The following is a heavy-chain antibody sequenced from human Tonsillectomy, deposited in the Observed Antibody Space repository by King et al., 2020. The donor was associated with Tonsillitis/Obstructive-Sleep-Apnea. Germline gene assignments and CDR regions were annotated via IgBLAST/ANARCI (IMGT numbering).Heavy chain of an antibody. V-gene: IGHV3-11*01. Sequence: VQLVESGGGLVKPGGSLRLSCAASGFTFSDFYMSWIRQAPGKGLEWVSYISSSGSTIYYADSVKGRFTISRDNAKNSLYLQMDGMRAEDTAVYYCAGGYSSSWSSRYYYYMDVWGKGTTVTVSS. CDR2: ISSSGSTI. CDR1: GFTFSDFY. CDR3: AGGYSSSWSSRYYYYMDV. J-gene: IGHJ6*03. D-gene: IGHD6-13*01.